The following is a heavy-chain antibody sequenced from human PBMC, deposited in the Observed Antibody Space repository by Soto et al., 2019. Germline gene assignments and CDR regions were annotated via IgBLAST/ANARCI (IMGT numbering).Heavy chain of an antibody. CDR3: AKDLVQYRSGWYVDY. D-gene: IGHD6-19*01. CDR2: IWYDGSNK. V-gene: IGHV3-33*06. J-gene: IGHJ4*02. Sequence: QVQLVESGGAVVQPGRSLRLSCAASGFTFNIYGIHWVRQAPGKGLEWVALIWYDGSNKYYADSVKGRFTISRDNSKNTLYLQMDNLRAEDTAVYYCAKDLVQYRSGWYVDYWGQGTLVTVSS. CDR1: GFTFNIYG.